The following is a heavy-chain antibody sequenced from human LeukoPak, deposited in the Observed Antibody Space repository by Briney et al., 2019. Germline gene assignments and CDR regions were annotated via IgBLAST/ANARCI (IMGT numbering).Heavy chain of an antibody. J-gene: IGHJ4*02. D-gene: IGHD1-26*01. CDR2: INSDRSST. CDR1: GFTFSSYW. CDR3: ARGTGSYYSMGY. Sequence: AGSLRLSCAASGFTFSSYWMHWVRQAPGKGLVWVSRINSDRSSTSYADSVKGRFTISRDNAKNTLYLQMDSLRAEDTAMYYCARGTGSYYSMGYWGQGTLVTVSS. V-gene: IGHV3-74*01.